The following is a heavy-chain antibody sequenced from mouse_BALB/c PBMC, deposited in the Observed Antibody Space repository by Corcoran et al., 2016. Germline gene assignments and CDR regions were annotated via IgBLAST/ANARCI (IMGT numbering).Heavy chain of an antibody. V-gene: IGHV1S136*01. CDR3: ARDYYGYWYYDV. Sequence: EVQLQQSGPELVKPVASVKMSCKASGCTFTSYVVHWVKQKPRQGLEWIGYINPYNDGTKYNEKFKGKATLTSDKSSSTAYMELSSLTSEDSAVYYCARDYYGYWYYDVWGTGTTVTVSS. CDR1: GCTFTSYV. J-gene: IGHJ1*03. CDR2: INPYNDGT. D-gene: IGHD1-1*01.